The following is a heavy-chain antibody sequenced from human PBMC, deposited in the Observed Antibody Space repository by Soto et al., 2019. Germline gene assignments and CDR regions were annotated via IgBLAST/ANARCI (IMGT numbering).Heavy chain of an antibody. J-gene: IGHJ4*02. Sequence: PGGSLRLSCAASGFSFSSYAMAWVRQAPGKGLEWVSSITNGGSNTFYADSVKGRFTISRDNSMTALYLQLDNLRVEDTAVYYCTTQGGYREDFWGQGTLVTVSS. CDR1: GFSFSSYA. CDR2: ITNGGSNT. D-gene: IGHD5-12*01. V-gene: IGHV3-23*05. CDR3: TTQGGYREDF.